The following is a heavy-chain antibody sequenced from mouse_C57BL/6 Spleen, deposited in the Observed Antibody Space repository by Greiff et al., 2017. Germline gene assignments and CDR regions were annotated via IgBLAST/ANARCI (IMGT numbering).Heavy chain of an antibody. J-gene: IGHJ1*03. CDR3: ARSYDGYTGYFDV. CDR2: ISDGGSYT. V-gene: IGHV5-4*03. D-gene: IGHD2-3*01. Sequence: EVMLVESGGGLVKPGGSLKLSCAASGFTFSSYAMSWVRQTPEKRLEWVATISDGGSYTYYPDNVKGRFTISRDNAKNNLYLQMSHLKSEDTAMYYCARSYDGYTGYFDVWGTGTTVTVSS. CDR1: GFTFSSYA.